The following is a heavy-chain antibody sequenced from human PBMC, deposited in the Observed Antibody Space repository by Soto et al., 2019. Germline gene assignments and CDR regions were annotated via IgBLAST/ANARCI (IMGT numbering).Heavy chain of an antibody. CDR1: GGSVSSADWN. D-gene: IGHD6-6*01. Sequence: SETLSLTCTVSGGSVSSADWNWSWIRQTPGKGLEWIGHIYEGGRTYSNPSLMSRATISFDTSKNQFSLKLSSVTAADTAVYYCARSHIVPRLFMYPYDYWGQGTPVTVSS. CDR2: IYEGGRT. J-gene: IGHJ4*02. V-gene: IGHV4-30-4*08. CDR3: ARSHIVPRLFMYPYDY.